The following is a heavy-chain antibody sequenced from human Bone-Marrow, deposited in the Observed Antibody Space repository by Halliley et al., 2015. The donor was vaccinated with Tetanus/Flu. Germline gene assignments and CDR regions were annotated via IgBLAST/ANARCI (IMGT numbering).Heavy chain of an antibody. D-gene: IGHD3-10*01. CDR1: GDSISGYY. Sequence: TLSLTCSVSGDSISGYYWNWIRQPPGKGLEWIANIYYTGNTNHNPSLKIRGTVSVDTSKNQFSLNLNSVTAADTAVYYCARGTGSRPDDWGQGTVFTRPS. CDR3: ARGTGSRPDD. CDR2: IYYTGNT. V-gene: IGHV4-59*01. J-gene: IGHJ1*01.